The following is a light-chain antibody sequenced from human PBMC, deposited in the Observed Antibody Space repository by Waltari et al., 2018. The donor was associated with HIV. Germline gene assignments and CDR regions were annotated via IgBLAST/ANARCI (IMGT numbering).Light chain of an antibody. V-gene: IGLV2-23*02. J-gene: IGLJ2*01. CDR3: CAYAGSTTYVI. Sequence: QSALTQPASVSGSPGQSITISCTGTSSDVGGYNLVSWYQQHPGKAPKLMIYEVSKRPSGVSNRFSVSKSGNTASLTISGLQAEYEADYYCCAYAGSTTYVIFGGGTKLTVL. CDR1: SSDVGGYNL. CDR2: EVS.